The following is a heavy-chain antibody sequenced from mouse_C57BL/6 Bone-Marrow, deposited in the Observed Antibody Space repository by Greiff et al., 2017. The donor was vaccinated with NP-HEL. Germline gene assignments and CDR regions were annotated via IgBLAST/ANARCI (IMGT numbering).Heavy chain of an antibody. Sequence: VQLQQPGAELVRPGSSVKLSCKASGYTFTSYWMDWVKQRPGQGLEWIGNIYPSDSETHYNQKFKDKATLTVDKSSSTAYMQLSSLTSEDTAIYYCARATVVATDWGQGTTLTVSS. CDR1: GYTFTSYW. CDR2: IYPSDSET. CDR3: ARATVVATD. V-gene: IGHV1-61*01. J-gene: IGHJ2*01. D-gene: IGHD1-1*01.